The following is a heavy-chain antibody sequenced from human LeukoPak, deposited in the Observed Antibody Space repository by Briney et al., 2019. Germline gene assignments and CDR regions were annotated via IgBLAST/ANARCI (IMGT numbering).Heavy chain of an antibody. D-gene: IGHD3-22*01. CDR3: ARKVYYDSSGYYQHDVFDI. CDR1: GGSVSSYY. J-gene: IGHJ3*02. V-gene: IGHV4-59*02. CDR2: IYYSGST. Sequence: SETLSLTCTVSGGSVSSYYWSWIRQPPGKGLEWIGYIYYSGSTNYNPSLKSRVTISVDTSKNQLSLKLSSVTAADTAVYYCARKVYYDSSGYYQHDVFDIGGKGKMVTFFS.